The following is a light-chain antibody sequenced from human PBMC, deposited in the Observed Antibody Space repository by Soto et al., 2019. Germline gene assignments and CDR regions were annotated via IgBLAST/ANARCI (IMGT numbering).Light chain of an antibody. CDR1: QSVSSSC. V-gene: IGKV3-20*01. CDR2: GAS. Sequence: QSVSSSCLAWYQQPPGRAPRLLIYGASSRATGIPDRFSGSGFWTDFTPAFDILVPYGSSVYYCQQLYVSAITFSQGTRLEVK. CDR3: QQLYVSAIT. J-gene: IGKJ5*01.